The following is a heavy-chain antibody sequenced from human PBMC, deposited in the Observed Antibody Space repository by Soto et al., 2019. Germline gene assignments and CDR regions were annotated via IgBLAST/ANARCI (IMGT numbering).Heavy chain of an antibody. CDR1: GFSLSTSGMR. CDR2: IDWDDDK. CDR3: ARMGTSYYYYALDV. J-gene: IGHJ6*02. V-gene: IGHV2-70*04. D-gene: IGHD1-1*01. Sequence: SGPTLVNPTQTLTLTCTFSGFSLSTSGMRVSWIRQSPGKALEWLARIDWDDDKFYSTSLKTRLTVSKDTSKNQVVLTMTNMDPVDTGTYYCARMGTSYYYYALDVWGQGTTVTAPS.